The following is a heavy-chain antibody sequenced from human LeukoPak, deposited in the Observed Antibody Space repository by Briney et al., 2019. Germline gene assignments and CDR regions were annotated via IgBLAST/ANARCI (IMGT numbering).Heavy chain of an antibody. CDR1: GYTFTGYY. CDR3: ARDYYGSGRARRDDI. D-gene: IGHD3-10*01. Sequence: GASVKVSCKASGYTFTGYYMHWVRQAPGQGLEWMGWINPNSGGTNYAQKFQGRVTMTRDTSISTAYMELSRLRSDDTAVYYCARDYYGSGRARRDDIWGQGTMVTVSS. V-gene: IGHV1-2*02. J-gene: IGHJ3*02. CDR2: INPNSGGT.